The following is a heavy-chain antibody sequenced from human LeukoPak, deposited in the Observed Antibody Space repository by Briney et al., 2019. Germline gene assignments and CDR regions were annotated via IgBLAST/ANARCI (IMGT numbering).Heavy chain of an antibody. CDR3: AKDRPNYYDSSGLDY. D-gene: IGHD3-22*01. Sequence: GGSLRLSCAASGFTFSSYGMHWVRQAPGKGLEGVAVISYDGSNKYYADSVKGRFTISRDNSKNTLYLQMNSLRAEDTAVYYCAKDRPNYYDSSGLDYWGQGTLVTVSS. J-gene: IGHJ4*02. CDR1: GFTFSSYG. V-gene: IGHV3-30*18. CDR2: ISYDGSNK.